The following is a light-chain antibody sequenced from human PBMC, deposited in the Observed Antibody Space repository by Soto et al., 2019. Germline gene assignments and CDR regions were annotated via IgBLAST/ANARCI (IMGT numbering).Light chain of an antibody. V-gene: IGKV1-39*01. CDR1: QSISSY. Sequence: DIQMTQSPSSLSASVGDRVTITCRASQSISSYLNWYQQKPGKAPKFLIYAASSLQSGVPSRFSGSGSGTDFTLTISSLQPEDFATYYCQQSYSTPQPFGQGTKLEIK. J-gene: IGKJ2*01. CDR2: AAS. CDR3: QQSYSTPQP.